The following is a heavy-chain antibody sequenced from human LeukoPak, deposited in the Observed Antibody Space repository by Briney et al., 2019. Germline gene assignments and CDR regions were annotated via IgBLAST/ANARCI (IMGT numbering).Heavy chain of an antibody. D-gene: IGHD2-15*01. J-gene: IGHJ5*02. Sequence: GRSLRLSCAASGFTFSSYAVHWVRQAPGKGLEWVAVISYDGSNKYYADSVKGRFTISRDNSKNTLYLQMNSLRAEDTAVYYCARDIVVVVAATPFSNWFDPWGQGTLVTVSS. CDR2: ISYDGSNK. CDR3: ARDIVVVVAATPFSNWFDP. V-gene: IGHV3-30-3*01. CDR1: GFTFSSYA.